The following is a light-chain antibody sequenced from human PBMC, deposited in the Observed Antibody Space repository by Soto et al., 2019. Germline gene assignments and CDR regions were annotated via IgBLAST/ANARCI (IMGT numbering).Light chain of an antibody. CDR2: AAS. J-gene: IGKJ1*01. Sequence: DIQMTQSPSSLSACVGERVTITGLASQSISNFLNWYQQRQGQVPKLLIYAASTLHTGVPSRFSGSGSGTDFTLTITSLQPEDFTTYYCQQSHSPPPPFGQGTNVDIK. CDR1: QSISNF. V-gene: IGKV1-39*01. CDR3: QQSHSPPPP.